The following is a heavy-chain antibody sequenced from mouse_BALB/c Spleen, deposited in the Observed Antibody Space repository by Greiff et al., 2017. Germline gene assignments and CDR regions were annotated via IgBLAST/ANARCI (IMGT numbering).Heavy chain of an antibody. Sequence: EVQRVESGGGLVQPGGSLKLSCAASGFTFSSYGMSWVRQTPDKRLELVATINSNGGSTYYPDSVKGRFTISRDNAKNTLYLQMSSLKSEDTAMYYCARLRLRAMDYWGQGTSVTVSS. J-gene: IGHJ4*01. CDR2: INSNGGST. V-gene: IGHV5-6-3*01. CDR3: ARLRLRAMDY. D-gene: IGHD1-2*01. CDR1: GFTFSSYG.